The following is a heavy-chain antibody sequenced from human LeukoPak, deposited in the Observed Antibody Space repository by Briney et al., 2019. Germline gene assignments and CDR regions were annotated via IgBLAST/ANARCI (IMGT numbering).Heavy chain of an antibody. CDR3: ARAGLSSDSSGYEDY. J-gene: IGHJ4*02. D-gene: IGHD3-22*01. CDR1: GGSISSYY. Sequence: SETLSLTCTVSGGSISSYYWSWIRQPPGKGLEWIGYIYYSGSTNYNPSLKSRVTISVDTTKNQFSLKLSSVTAADTAVYYCARAGLSSDSSGYEDYWGQGTLVTVSS. V-gene: IGHV4-59*01. CDR2: IYYSGST.